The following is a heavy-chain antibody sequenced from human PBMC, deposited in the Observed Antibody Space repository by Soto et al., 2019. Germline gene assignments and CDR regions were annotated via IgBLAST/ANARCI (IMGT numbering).Heavy chain of an antibody. Sequence: PGGSLRLSCAASGFTFSSYSMNWVRQAPGKGLEWVSSISSSSSYIYYADSVKGRFTISRDNAKSSLYLQMNSLRAEDTAVYYCARDGGSGSYAFDIWGQGTMVTVSS. V-gene: IGHV3-21*01. CDR3: ARDGGSGSYAFDI. D-gene: IGHD3-10*01. CDR1: GFTFSSYS. J-gene: IGHJ3*02. CDR2: ISSSSSYI.